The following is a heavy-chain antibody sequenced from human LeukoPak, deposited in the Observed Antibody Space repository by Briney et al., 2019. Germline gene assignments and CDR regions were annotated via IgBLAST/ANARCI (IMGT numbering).Heavy chain of an antibody. Sequence: GGSLRLSCAASGFTFSSYDMYWVRQSTGKGLEWVSALGFAGDTYYAGSVKGRFTIYRENAKNSLYLQMNCLRAGDTAVYYCARGNILTGYEYWGQGTLVTVSS. J-gene: IGHJ4*02. CDR1: GFTFSSYD. CDR3: ARGNILTGYEY. CDR2: LGFAGDT. V-gene: IGHV3-13*04. D-gene: IGHD3-9*01.